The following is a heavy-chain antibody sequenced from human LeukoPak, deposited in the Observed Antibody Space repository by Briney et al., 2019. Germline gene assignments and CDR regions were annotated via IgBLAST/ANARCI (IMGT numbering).Heavy chain of an antibody. J-gene: IGHJ4*02. CDR2: IYYSGST. Sequence: SETLSLTCTVSGGSISSGGYYWSWIRQHPGKGLEWIGYIYYSGSTYYNPSLKSRVTISVDTSKNQFSLKLSSVTAADTAVYYCARGRWLLLDYWGQGTLVTVSP. CDR1: GGSISSGGYY. CDR3: ARGRWLLLDY. V-gene: IGHV4-31*03. D-gene: IGHD3-22*01.